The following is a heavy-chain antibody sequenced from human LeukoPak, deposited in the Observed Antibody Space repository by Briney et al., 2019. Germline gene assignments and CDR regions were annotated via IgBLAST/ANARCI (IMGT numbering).Heavy chain of an antibody. V-gene: IGHV1-69*05. J-gene: IGHJ6*03. D-gene: IGHD2-2*01. Sequence: SVKVSCKASGGTFSSYAISWVRQAPGQGLEWMGRIIPIFGTANYAQKFQGRVTITTDESTSTAYMELSSLRSEDTAVYYCADCSSTSCYYYYYMDVGGKGTTVTVSS. CDR3: ADCSSTSCYYYYYMDV. CDR1: GGTFSSYA. CDR2: IIPIFGTA.